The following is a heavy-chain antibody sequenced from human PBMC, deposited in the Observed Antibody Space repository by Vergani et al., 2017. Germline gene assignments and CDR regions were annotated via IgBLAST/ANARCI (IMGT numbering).Heavy chain of an antibody. D-gene: IGHD6-19*01. J-gene: IGHJ3*02. Sequence: EVQLLESGGDLVQPGGSLRLSCAASGFTFIMHAMSWVRQAPGKGLEWVSTLSASDRRTHYADSVKGRFTISRDNSKNTLFLHMNSLRPEDTAVYYCAKVGRSEVAGTFGAFDIWGQWTMVTVSS. CDR1: GFTFIMHA. CDR3: AKVGRSEVAGTFGAFDI. CDR2: LSASDRRT. V-gene: IGHV3-23*01.